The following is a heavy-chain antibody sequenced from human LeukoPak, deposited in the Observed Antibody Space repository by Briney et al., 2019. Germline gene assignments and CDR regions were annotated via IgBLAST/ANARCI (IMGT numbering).Heavy chain of an antibody. CDR2: ISYDGSNK. J-gene: IGHJ6*04. Sequence: PGGSRRSSCAALGFTLSSYAMHWVGQAPGKGLEWVAVISYDGSNKYYADSVKGRFTISRDNSKNTLYLQMNSLRAEDTAVYYCARDYYGMDVWGKGTTVTVSS. CDR1: GFTLSSYA. V-gene: IGHV3-30*04. CDR3: ARDYYGMDV.